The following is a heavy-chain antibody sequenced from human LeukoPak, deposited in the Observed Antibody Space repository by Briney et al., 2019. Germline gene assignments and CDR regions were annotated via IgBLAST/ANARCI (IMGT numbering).Heavy chain of an antibody. CDR2: IYYSGCT. V-gene: IGHV4-39*01. CDR1: GGSISSSSYF. J-gene: IGHJ4*02. CDR3: ARHELDCSSTSCYMYGGQIDY. Sequence: SETLSLTCTVSGGSISSSSYFWGWIRQPPGKGLEWIGSIYYSGCTYYNPSLKSRVTISVDTSKNQFSLKLSSVTAADTAVYYCARHELDCSSTSCYMYGGQIDYWGQGTLVTVSS. D-gene: IGHD2-2*02.